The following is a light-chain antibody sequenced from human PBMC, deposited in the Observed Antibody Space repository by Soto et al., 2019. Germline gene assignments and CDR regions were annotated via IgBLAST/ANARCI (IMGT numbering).Light chain of an antibody. CDR2: GAS. V-gene: IGKV3D-15*01. Sequence: EIVSTRSQATLSVSPGESATPSCRASQSVSSNLAWYQQKPGQAPRLLIYGASSRATGIPDRFSGTGSGTEFTLTISSLEPEDFAVDYCQQRSNWITVGQGTRLEIK. CDR1: QSVSSN. J-gene: IGKJ5*01. CDR3: QQRSNWIT.